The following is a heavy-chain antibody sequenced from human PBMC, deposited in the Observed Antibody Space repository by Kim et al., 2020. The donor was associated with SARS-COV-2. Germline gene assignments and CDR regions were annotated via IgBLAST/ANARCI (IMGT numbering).Heavy chain of an antibody. J-gene: IGHJ5*02. CDR3: SGRARRASPGRFDP. D-gene: IGHD1-1*01. V-gene: IGHV4-59*13. CDR1: GGSISSYY. Sequence: SETLSLTCTVSGGSISSYYWSWFRQPPGKGLEWVGFIHDTGTTRNNPSSKSRLSIAIETSKKQFSLKVNSSTAADTAAYYCSGRARRASPGRFDPGG. CDR2: IHDTGTT.